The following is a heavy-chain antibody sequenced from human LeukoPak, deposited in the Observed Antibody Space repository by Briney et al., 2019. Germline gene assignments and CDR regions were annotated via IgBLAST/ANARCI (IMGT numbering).Heavy chain of an antibody. CDR3: ARTRLTAAGYPEFDY. CDR1: GFTFSSYS. V-gene: IGHV3-48*04. CDR2: ISSSSSTT. Sequence: GGSLRLSCAASGFTFSSYSMNWVRQAPGKGLEWFSYISSSSSTTYYADSVKGRFTISRDNAKNSLYLQMNSLRAEDTAVYYCARTRLTAAGYPEFDYWGQGTLVTVSS. D-gene: IGHD6-13*01. J-gene: IGHJ4*02.